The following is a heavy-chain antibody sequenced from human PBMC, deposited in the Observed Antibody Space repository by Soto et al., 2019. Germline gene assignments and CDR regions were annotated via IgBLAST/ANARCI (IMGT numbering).Heavy chain of an antibody. V-gene: IGHV3-23*01. CDR1: GFVFSDYA. D-gene: IGHD2-2*01. CDR3: ASVPIWCGSSSCYTEGFDS. Sequence: GGSLRLSCVASGFVFSDYAMSWVRQAPGKGLEWVSAISAGGSDTYYTDSVKGRFTVSRVNSESTLYLQMNTLRAEDTAIYYCASVPIWCGSSSCYTEGFDSWGQGALVTVSS. J-gene: IGHJ4*02. CDR2: ISAGGSDT.